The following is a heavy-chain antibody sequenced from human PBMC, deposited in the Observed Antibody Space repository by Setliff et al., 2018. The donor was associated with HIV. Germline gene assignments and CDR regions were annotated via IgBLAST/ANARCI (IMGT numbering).Heavy chain of an antibody. CDR2: IFTSGTI. CDR3: AGEMATIPNWFDP. CDR1: GDSISRHN. V-gene: IGHV4-4*07. Sequence: SETLSLTCSVSGDSISRHNWSWIRRPAGKGLEWIGRIFTSGTINTNLSLRSRVTMSVDTSKNRIYLKMNSVTAADTAVYYCAGEMATIPNWFDPWGQGTLVTVSS. D-gene: IGHD5-12*01. J-gene: IGHJ5*02.